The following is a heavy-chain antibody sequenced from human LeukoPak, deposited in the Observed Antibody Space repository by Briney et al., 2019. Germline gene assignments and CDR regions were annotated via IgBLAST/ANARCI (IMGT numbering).Heavy chain of an antibody. D-gene: IGHD6-25*01. Sequence: ASVKVSCKASGGTFSSYAISWVRQAPGQGLEWMGWINPNSGGTNYAQKFQGRVTMTRDTSISTAYMELSRLRSDDTAVYYCARDRSYRRLPKHRFDYWGQGTLVTVSS. J-gene: IGHJ4*02. V-gene: IGHV1-2*02. CDR1: GGTFSSYA. CDR2: INPNSGGT. CDR3: ARDRSYRRLPKHRFDY.